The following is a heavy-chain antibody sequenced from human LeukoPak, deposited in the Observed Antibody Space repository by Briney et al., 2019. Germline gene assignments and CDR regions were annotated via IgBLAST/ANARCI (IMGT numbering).Heavy chain of an antibody. J-gene: IGHJ4*02. D-gene: IGHD1-14*01. Sequence: PGGSLRLSCAASGFNFDHYWMTWVRQDPGKGLEWVANTKQDGSEKVYLDSMKGRFTISRDNSRDSLYLQMNSLRPEDTAVYYCARDLTLSYWGQGTLVTVSS. CDR2: TKQDGSEK. V-gene: IGHV3-7*01. CDR1: GFNFDHYW. CDR3: ARDLTLSY.